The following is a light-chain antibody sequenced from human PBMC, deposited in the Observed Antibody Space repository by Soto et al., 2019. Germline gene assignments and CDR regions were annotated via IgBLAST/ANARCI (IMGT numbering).Light chain of an antibody. CDR2: EGS. Sequence: QSALTQPASVSGSPGQSITISCTGTSSDVGSYNLVSWYQQHPGKAPKLMIYEGSKRPSGVSNRFSGSKSGNTASLTISGLQAEDEADYYCCSYAGSSTSEDVFGNGTKVTVL. V-gene: IGLV2-23*01. J-gene: IGLJ1*01. CDR1: SSDVGSYNL. CDR3: CSYAGSSTSEDV.